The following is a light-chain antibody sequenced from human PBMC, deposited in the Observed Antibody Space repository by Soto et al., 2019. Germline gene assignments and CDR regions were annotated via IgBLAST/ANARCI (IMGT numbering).Light chain of an antibody. CDR2: DVS. CDR1: QSISTR. CDR3: QQYNSYPRT. V-gene: IGKV1-5*01. J-gene: IGKJ2*01. Sequence: DIQMTQSPSTLSASVGDRVTITCRASQSISTRLAWYQQKPGKAPNLLIYDVSGLESGVPSRCSGGGSGTEITPTISSLQPDDFATYFCQQYNSYPRTFGQGTKLEIK.